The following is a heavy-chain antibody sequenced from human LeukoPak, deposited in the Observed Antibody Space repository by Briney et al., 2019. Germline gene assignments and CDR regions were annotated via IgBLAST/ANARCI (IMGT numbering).Heavy chain of an antibody. CDR2: IYYSGST. J-gene: IGHJ4*02. V-gene: IGHV4-39*01. CDR1: GGSISSSSYY. Sequence: SETLSLTCTVSGGSISSSSYYWGWIRPPPGKGLEWIGSIYYSGSTYYNPFLKSRVTISVDTSKNQFSLKLSSVTAADTAVYYCASSYYYVSGSYYLFDYWGQGTLVTVSS. CDR3: ASSYYYVSGSYYLFDY. D-gene: IGHD3-10*01.